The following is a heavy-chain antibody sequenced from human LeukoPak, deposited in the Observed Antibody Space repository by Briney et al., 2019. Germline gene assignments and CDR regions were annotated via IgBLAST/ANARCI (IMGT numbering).Heavy chain of an antibody. Sequence: SETLCLTCTVSGGSISSYYWSWIRQPPGKGLEWIGYIYYSGSTNYNPSLKSRVTISVDTSKNQFSLKLSSVTAADTAVYYCARGGCSGGSCYSLDYWGQGTLVTVSS. J-gene: IGHJ4*02. CDR2: IYYSGST. D-gene: IGHD2-15*01. CDR3: ARGGCSGGSCYSLDY. V-gene: IGHV4-59*01. CDR1: GGSISSYY.